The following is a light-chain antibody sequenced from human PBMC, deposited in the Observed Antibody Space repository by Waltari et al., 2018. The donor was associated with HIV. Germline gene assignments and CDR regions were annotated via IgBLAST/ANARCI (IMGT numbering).Light chain of an antibody. V-gene: IGKV1-12*01. Sequence: AWYQQKPGAAPKLLIYGASGLHSGVPVRFGGTGYGTLFTLTINGVQAEDSATYYCQQVNSVPFTFGQGTKLKI. CDR2: GAS. CDR3: QQVNSVPFT. J-gene: IGKJ2*01.